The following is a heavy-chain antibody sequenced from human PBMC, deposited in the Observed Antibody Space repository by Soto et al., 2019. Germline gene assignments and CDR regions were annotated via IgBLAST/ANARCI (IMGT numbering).Heavy chain of an antibody. CDR2: IYYSGST. J-gene: IGHJ5*02. CDR1: GGSISSSSFH. Sequence: PSETLSLTCTVSGGSISSSSFHWGWIRQPPGKGQEWIGSIYYSGSTYYSTSLKSRVTISVDTSKNQFSRKLSSVTAADTAVYYCARRERAAGTDWWFDPWGQGTLVTVSS. CDR3: ARRERAAGTDWWFDP. V-gene: IGHV4-39*01. D-gene: IGHD6-13*01.